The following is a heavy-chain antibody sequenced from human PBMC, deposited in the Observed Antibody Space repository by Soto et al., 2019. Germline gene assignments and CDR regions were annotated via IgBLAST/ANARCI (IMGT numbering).Heavy chain of an antibody. Sequence: GASVKVSCKASGYTFTSYGISWVRQAPGQGLEWMGWISTFNSDANYAQKFRGRVTMTTDTSTNTAYMELRSLRADDTAVYYCARGSGSSWYFDYWGQGTLVTVPQ. CDR1: GYTFTSYG. CDR3: ARGSGSSWYFDY. V-gene: IGHV1-18*01. J-gene: IGHJ4*02. CDR2: ISTFNSDA. D-gene: IGHD6-13*01.